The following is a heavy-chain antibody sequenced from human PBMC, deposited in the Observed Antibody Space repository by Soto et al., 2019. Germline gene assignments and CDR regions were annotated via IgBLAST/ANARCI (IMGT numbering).Heavy chain of an antibody. Sequence: ESGGGVVPPGRSLRLSCAASGFTFSSYGMHWVRQAPGKGLEWVAVISYDGSNKYYADSVKGRFTISRDNSKNTLYLQMNSLRAEDTAVYYCAKDYVWGSYRSGILLFGYWGQGTLVTVSS. J-gene: IGHJ4*02. V-gene: IGHV3-30*18. CDR3: AKDYVWGSYRSGILLFGY. CDR2: ISYDGSNK. D-gene: IGHD3-16*02. CDR1: GFTFSSYG.